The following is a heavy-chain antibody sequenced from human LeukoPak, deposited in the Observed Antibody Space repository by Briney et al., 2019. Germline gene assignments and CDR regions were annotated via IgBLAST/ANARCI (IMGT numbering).Heavy chain of an antibody. CDR3: TRLKYYYYYMDV. V-gene: IGHV3-73*01. CDR1: TFTFSGSA. Sequence: GGSLRLSCAASTFTFSGSAIHWVRQASGKGLEWVGRIRSKANSYATAYAASVKGRFTISRDDSKNTAYLQMNSLKAEDTAVYYCTRLKYYYYYMDVGGKGTTVTVSS. CDR2: IRSKANSYAT. J-gene: IGHJ6*03.